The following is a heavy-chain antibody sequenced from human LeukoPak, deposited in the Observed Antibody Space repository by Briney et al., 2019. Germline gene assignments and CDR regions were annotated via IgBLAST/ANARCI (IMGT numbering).Heavy chain of an antibody. V-gene: IGHV4-59*01. CDR1: GGSISSYY. CDR3: ARGRKVNYYGSGSGLRSIQYYFDY. CDR2: IYYSGST. D-gene: IGHD3-10*01. Sequence: PSETLSLTCTVSGGSISSYYWSWIRQPPGKGLEWIGYIYYSGSTNYNPSLKSRVTISVDTSKNLFSLKLSSVTAADTAVYYCARGRKVNYYGSGSGLRSIQYYFDYWGQGTLVTVSS. J-gene: IGHJ4*02.